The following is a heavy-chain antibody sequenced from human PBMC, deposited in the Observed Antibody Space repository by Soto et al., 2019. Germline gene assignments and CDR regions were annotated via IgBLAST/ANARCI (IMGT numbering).Heavy chain of an antibody. CDR1: GGSFSGYY. J-gene: IGHJ4*02. CDR3: ARAAPRYCSGGSCYFGRHY. D-gene: IGHD2-15*01. CDR2: INHSGST. V-gene: IGHV4-34*01. Sequence: PSETLSLTCAVYGGSFSGYYWSWIRQPPGKGLEWIGEINHSGSTNYNPSLKSRVTISVDTSKNQFSLKLSSVTAADTAVYYCARAAPRYCSGGSCYFGRHYWGQGTLVTVSS.